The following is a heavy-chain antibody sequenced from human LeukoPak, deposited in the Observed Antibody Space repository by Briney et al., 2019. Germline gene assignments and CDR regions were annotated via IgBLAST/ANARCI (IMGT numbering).Heavy chain of an antibody. CDR1: GFTFSNYA. D-gene: IGHD6-19*01. Sequence: GGSLRLSCAASGFTFSNYAMNWVRQAPGKGLEWVSLISGSTGSTYYADSVKGRFSISRDNSKNTVYLQMNSLRVEDTAVYYCARGDQWLDQWGQGALVTVSS. CDR2: ISGSTGST. CDR3: ARGDQWLDQ. V-gene: IGHV3-23*01. J-gene: IGHJ4*02.